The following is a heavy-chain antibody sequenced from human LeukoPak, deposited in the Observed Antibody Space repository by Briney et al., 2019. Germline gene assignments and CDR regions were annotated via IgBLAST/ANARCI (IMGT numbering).Heavy chain of an antibody. V-gene: IGHV1-18*01. CDR1: GYTFTSYG. D-gene: IGHD3-22*01. J-gene: IGHJ4*02. CDR3: ARVVYYYDSSGYLPYPDY. Sequence: ASVKVSCKASGYTFTSYGISWVRQAPGQGLEWMGWISAYNGSTNYAQKLQGRVTMTTDTSTSTAYMELRSLRSDDTAVYYCARVVYYYDSSGYLPYPDYWGQGTLVTVSS. CDR2: ISAYNGST.